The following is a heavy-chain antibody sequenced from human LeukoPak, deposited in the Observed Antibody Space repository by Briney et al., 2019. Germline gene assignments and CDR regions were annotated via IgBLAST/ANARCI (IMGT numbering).Heavy chain of an antibody. J-gene: IGHJ3*01. CDR3: AKDRNVGLDAIDV. Sequence: GGSLRLSCAASGFTFYTIGMHWVRQAPGKGLEWVAVISFDGSIKYYADSVKGRFTISRDNSKNTLFLQMNSLRPEDTAVYYCAKDRNVGLDAIDVWGQGTLVTVSS. D-gene: IGHD3-10*02. CDR2: ISFDGSIK. V-gene: IGHV3-30*18. CDR1: GFTFYTIG.